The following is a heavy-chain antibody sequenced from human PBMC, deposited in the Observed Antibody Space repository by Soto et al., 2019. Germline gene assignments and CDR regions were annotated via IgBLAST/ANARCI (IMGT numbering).Heavy chain of an antibody. D-gene: IGHD2-15*01. Sequence: QTLSLTCAISGDSVPSNSAAWNWIRQSPSRGLEWLGRTYYRSKWYNDYAVSVKSRITINPDTSKNQFSLKLASVTAVDMAVYYCAKVVLGATSHSDFDSWGQGTLVTVSS. CDR2: TYYRSKWYN. CDR3: AKVVLGATSHSDFDS. CDR1: GDSVPSNSAA. J-gene: IGHJ4*02. V-gene: IGHV6-1*01.